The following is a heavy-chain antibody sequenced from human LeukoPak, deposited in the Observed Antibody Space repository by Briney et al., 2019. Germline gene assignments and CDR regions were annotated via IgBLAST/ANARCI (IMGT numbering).Heavy chain of an antibody. CDR2: ISGSGTST. V-gene: IGHV3-23*01. CDR1: GFTFSRYG. Sequence: GGSLRLSCAATGFTFSRYGMSWVRQAPGKGLEWVSLISGSGTSTRYADSVKGRFTISRDNSKNTLFLQRNSLRADDTAVYYCAKDQYDSSGPFDSWGQGTLVTVSS. J-gene: IGHJ4*02. CDR3: AKDQYDSSGPFDS. D-gene: IGHD3-22*01.